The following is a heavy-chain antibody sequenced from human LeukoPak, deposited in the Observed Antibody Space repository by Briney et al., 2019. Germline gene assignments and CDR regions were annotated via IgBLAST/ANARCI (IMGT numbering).Heavy chain of an antibody. CDR1: GFTFSSYW. CDR3: ARDRPRGYSYGTVVDY. CDR2: IKQDGSEK. V-gene: IGHV3-7*01. Sequence: GGSLRLSCATSGFTFSSYWMSWVRQAPGKGLEWVANIKQDGSEKYYVDSVKGRFTISRDNAKNSLYLQMNSLRAEDTAVYYCARDRPRGYSYGTVVDYWGQGTLVTVSS. J-gene: IGHJ4*02. D-gene: IGHD5-18*01.